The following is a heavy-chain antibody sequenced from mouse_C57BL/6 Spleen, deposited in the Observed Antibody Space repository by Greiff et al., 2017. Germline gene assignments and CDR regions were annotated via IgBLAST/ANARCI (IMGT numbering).Heavy chain of an antibody. J-gene: IGHJ1*03. CDR2: IDPSDSET. D-gene: IGHD1-1*01. CDR3: ARGYYGSSYPPYWYFDV. CDR1: GYTFTSYW. V-gene: IGHV1-52*01. Sequence: VQLQQPGAELVRPGSSVKLSCKASGYTFTSYWMHWVKQRPIQGLEWIGNIDPSDSETHYNQKVKDKAALTVDKSSSTAYMQLSSLTSEDSAVYYCARGYYGSSYPPYWYFDVWSTGTTVNVSS.